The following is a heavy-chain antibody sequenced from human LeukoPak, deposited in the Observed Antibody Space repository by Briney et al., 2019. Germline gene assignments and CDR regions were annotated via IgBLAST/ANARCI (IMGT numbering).Heavy chain of an antibody. Sequence: GGSLRLSCAATGFTFSNYAIHWGRQAPGKGLEWVAFISDDGSRQHYADPVKGRFTISRDNSKNTLNLQMNSLRAEDTAVYYCVRQLSGWYGADPYWGQGTLVTVSS. V-gene: IGHV3-30-3*01. CDR1: GFTFSNYA. CDR2: ISDDGSRQ. CDR3: VRQLSGWYGADPY. D-gene: IGHD6-19*01. J-gene: IGHJ4*02.